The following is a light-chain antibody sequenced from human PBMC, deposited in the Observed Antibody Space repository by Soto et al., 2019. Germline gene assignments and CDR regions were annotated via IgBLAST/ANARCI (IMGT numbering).Light chain of an antibody. CDR1: ASDIGGYTF. CDR2: DVN. J-gene: IGLJ1*01. Sequence: QSALTQPPSASGSPGQSVAISCTGTASDIGGYTFVSWYQQHPGKAPKLLIYDVNKRPSGVPDRFSGSNSGNTASLTVSGLQAEDEADYYFSAHGGPNTHVFGIGIKLTV. V-gene: IGLV2-8*01. CDR3: SAHGGPNTHV.